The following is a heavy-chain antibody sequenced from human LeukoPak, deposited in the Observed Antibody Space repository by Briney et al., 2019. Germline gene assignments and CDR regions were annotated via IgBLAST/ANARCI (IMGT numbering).Heavy chain of an antibody. J-gene: IGHJ5*01. CDR3: ARVMEYSGSWNWVDY. CDR1: GDSVSSNSAA. Sequence: SQTLSLTCAISGDSVSSNSAAWNWITQSPSRGLEWLVRTYYRSKWYNDYAESVKSRITINPDTSKNQFSLQLNSVTPEDTAVYYCARVMEYSGSWNWVDYWGQGTLVTVSS. D-gene: IGHD1-26*01. CDR2: TYYRSKWYN. V-gene: IGHV6-1*01.